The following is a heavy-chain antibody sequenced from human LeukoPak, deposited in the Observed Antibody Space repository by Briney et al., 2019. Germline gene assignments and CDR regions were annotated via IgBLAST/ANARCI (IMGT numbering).Heavy chain of an antibody. CDR1: GFTFSSYW. J-gene: IGHJ4*02. D-gene: IGHD3-9*01. Sequence: PGGSLRLSCAASGFTFSSYWMSWVRQAPGKGLEWVANIKQDGSEKYYVDSVKGRFTISRDNAKNSLYLQMNSLRAEDTAFYYCGRRDFDVTHNFDSWGQGTLVTVSS. V-gene: IGHV3-7*01. CDR3: GRRDFDVTHNFDS. CDR2: IKQDGSEK.